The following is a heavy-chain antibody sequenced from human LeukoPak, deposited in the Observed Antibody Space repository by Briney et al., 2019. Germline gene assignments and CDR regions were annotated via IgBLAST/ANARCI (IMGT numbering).Heavy chain of an antibody. Sequence: PSETLSLTCTVSGGSINSYYWNWIRQPPGKGLEWIGDIYYSGSTNYNPSLKSRVIISLDTSKNQFSLNLRSVTAADTAVYYCAGAYSSGLFDNWGQGTLVTVSS. D-gene: IGHD6-19*01. CDR1: GGSINSYY. CDR3: AGAYSSGLFDN. V-gene: IGHV4-59*08. J-gene: IGHJ4*02. CDR2: IYYSGST.